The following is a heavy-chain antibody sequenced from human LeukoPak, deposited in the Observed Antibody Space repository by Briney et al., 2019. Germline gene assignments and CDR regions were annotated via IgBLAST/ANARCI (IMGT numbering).Heavy chain of an antibody. V-gene: IGHV3-20*04. J-gene: IGHJ4*02. CDR1: GFTFDDYG. CDR3: ARCTTGRTFGSLREIKRSREIDY. CDR2: INWNGGST. Sequence: PGGSLRLSWAASGFTFDDYGMSWVRQAPGKGLEWDSGINWNGGSTGYADSVKGRFTISRDNAKNSLYLQMNSLRVEDTAVYYCARCTTGRTFGSLREIKRSREIDYWGQGTLVTVSS. D-gene: IGHD1-1*01.